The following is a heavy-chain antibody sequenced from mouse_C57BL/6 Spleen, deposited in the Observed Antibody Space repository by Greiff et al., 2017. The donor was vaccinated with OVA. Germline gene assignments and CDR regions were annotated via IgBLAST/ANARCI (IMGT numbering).Heavy chain of an antibody. J-gene: IGHJ2*01. V-gene: IGHV1-55*01. CDR2: IYPGSGST. CDR1: GYTFTSYW. Sequence: QVQLQQPGAELVKPGASVKMSCKASGYTFTSYWITWVKQRPGQGLEWIGDIYPGSGSTNYNEKFKSKATLPVEPSSRTAYMQLSSLTSEDSAVYYCARYDYADYWGQGTTLTVSS. CDR3: ARYDYADY. D-gene: IGHD2-4*01.